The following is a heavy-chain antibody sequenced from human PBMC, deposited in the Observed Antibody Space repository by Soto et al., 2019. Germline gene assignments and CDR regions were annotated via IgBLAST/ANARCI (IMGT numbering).Heavy chain of an antibody. Sequence: SVPLNLNREVSGGSISSSYWGSWVCKTTGKGLEWIGESYHSGSTNYNTSLKSRVTISVDKPKNQFSLKVPSVTAADTAVSYCARVSGSSYYGRDVWGQGTTVSVSS. J-gene: IGHJ6*02. CDR3: ARVSGSSYYGRDV. D-gene: IGHD2-15*01. CDR2: SYHSGST. V-gene: IGHV4-4*02. CDR1: GGSISSSYW.